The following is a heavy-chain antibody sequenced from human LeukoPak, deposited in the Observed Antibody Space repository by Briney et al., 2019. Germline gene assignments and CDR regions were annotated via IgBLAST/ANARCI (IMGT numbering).Heavy chain of an antibody. CDR2: IIPIFGTA. CDR1: GGTFSSYA. CDR3: AQPTRLGPDAFDI. Sequence: VASVKVSCKASGGTFSSYAISWVRQAPGQGLEWMGGIIPIFGTANYAQKFQGRVTITADESTSTAYMELSSLRSEDTTVYYCAQPTRLGPDAFDIWGQGTMVTVSS. D-gene: IGHD1-14*01. J-gene: IGHJ3*02. V-gene: IGHV1-69*13.